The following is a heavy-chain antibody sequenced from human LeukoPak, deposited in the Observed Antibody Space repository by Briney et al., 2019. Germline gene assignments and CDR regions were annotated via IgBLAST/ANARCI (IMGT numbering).Heavy chain of an antibody. CDR2: INHSGST. Sequence: PSETLSLTCAVYGGSFSGYYWSWIRQPPGKGLEWIGEINHSGSTNYNPSLKSRVTISVDGSKNQFSLKLSSVTAADTAVYYRARDWGTVWAFDIWGQGTMVTVSS. CDR3: ARDWGTVWAFDI. CDR1: GGSFSGYY. J-gene: IGHJ3*02. V-gene: IGHV4-34*01. D-gene: IGHD3-16*01.